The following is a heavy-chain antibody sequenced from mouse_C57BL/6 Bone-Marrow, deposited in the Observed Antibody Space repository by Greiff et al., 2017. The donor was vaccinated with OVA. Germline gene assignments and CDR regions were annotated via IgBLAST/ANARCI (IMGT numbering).Heavy chain of an antibody. CDR3: ARELFYAMDY. J-gene: IGHJ4*01. V-gene: IGHV5-4*01. CDR2: ISDGGSYT. Sequence: EVNVVESGGGLVKPGGSLKLSCAASGFTFSSYAMSWVRQTPEKRLEWVATISDGGSYTYYPDNVKGRFTISRDNAKNNLYLLMSHLKAEDTAVYYCARELFYAMDYWGQGTSVTVSS. CDR1: GFTFSSYA.